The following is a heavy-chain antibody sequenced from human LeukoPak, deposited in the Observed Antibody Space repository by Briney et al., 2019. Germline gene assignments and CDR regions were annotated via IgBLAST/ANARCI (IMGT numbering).Heavy chain of an antibody. D-gene: IGHD3-22*01. J-gene: IGHJ4*02. V-gene: IGHV1-2*02. CDR3: ARSDSSGHGDH. Sequence: ASVTVSCKASGYTFTDYYLHWVRQAPGQGLEWLGWVYPKSGGTTYAQKFQGRVTMTRDTSILTVFMELSRLRSDDAAVYYCARSDSSGHGDHWGQGTLVTVSS. CDR1: GYTFTDYY. CDR2: VYPKSGGT.